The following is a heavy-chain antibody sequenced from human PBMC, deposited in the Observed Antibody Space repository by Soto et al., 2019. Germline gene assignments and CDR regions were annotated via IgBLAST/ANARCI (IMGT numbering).Heavy chain of an antibody. V-gene: IGHV4-61*01. CDR2: IYSSGST. Sequence: SETLSLTCTVSGGSVSSGTYYWGWLRPPPGQGLEWIGNIYSSGSTIYNPSPMRGVTISVSTSKNQFSLQLSSVTAAYAAVYYCARCRSRSSDPGRFDFWGQGTLVTVSS. CDR1: GGSVSSGTYY. J-gene: IGHJ4*02. CDR3: ARCRSRSSDPGRFDF. D-gene: IGHD3-22*01.